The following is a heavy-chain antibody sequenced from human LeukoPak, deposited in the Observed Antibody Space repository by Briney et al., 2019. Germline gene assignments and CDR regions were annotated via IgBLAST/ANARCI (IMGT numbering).Heavy chain of an antibody. CDR2: ISGSGGST. V-gene: IGHV3-23*01. Sequence: GGSLRLSCAASGFTFSSYAMSWVRQAPGKGLEWVSAISGSGGSTYYADSVKGRFTISRDNSKNTLYLQMNSLRAEDTAVYCCAKGKTPSRIAAADNFDYWGQGTLVTVSS. CDR1: GFTFSSYA. J-gene: IGHJ4*02. D-gene: IGHD6-13*01. CDR3: AKGKTPSRIAAADNFDY.